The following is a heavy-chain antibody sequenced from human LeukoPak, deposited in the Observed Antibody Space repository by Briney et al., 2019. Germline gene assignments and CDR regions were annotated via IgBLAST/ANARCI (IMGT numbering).Heavy chain of an antibody. D-gene: IGHD6-19*01. CDR1: GDSISSYY. CDR2: IYYSGNT. J-gene: IGHJ5*02. CDR3: AKIPYSSGWVQNWFDP. V-gene: IGHV4-59*01. Sequence: SETLSLTCTVSGDSISSYYWSWIRQPPGKGLEWIGYIYYSGNTDYNPSLKSRVTISVDRSKNQFSLQLTSVTAADTAVYYCAKIPYSSGWVQNWFDPWGQGTLVTVSS.